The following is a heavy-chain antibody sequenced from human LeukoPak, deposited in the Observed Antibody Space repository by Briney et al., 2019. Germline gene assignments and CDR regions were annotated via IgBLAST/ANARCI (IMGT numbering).Heavy chain of an antibody. V-gene: IGHV4-38-2*02. J-gene: IGHJ4*02. CDR1: GYSISSAYY. Sequence: PSETLSLTCSVSGYSISSAYYWGWIRQPPGKGLEWIGTMYHSGSTNYNPSLKSRVTISVDTSKNQFSLKLSSVTAADTAVYFCARGFRGDNFNYWGQGTLVTVSS. CDR2: MYHSGST. D-gene: IGHD7-27*01. CDR3: ARGFRGDNFNY.